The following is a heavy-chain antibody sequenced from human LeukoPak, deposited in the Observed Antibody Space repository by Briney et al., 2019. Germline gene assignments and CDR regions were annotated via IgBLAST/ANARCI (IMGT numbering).Heavy chain of an antibody. Sequence: WGSLRLSCAASGFTISNFVMSWVRQAPGKGLEWVSSISGSGGGPYFADSVKGRFSISRDNSNNTLYLHMNSLRAEDTAVYYCAKGLVRGIIIIPFDSWGQGTLVTVSS. D-gene: IGHD3-10*01. CDR1: GFTISNFV. CDR2: ISGSGGGP. CDR3: AKGLVRGIIIIPFDS. J-gene: IGHJ4*02. V-gene: IGHV3-23*01.